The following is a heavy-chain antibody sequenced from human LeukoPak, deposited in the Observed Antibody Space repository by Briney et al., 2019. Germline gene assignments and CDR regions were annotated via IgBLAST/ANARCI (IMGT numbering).Heavy chain of an antibody. J-gene: IGHJ4*02. CDR3: AKGGGYSYGYYFDY. CDR2: ISGSGGST. Sequence: GGSLRLSCAASGFTLSSYAMSWVRQAPGKGLEWASAISGSGGSTYYADSVKGRFTIPRDNSKNTLYLQMNSLRAEDTAVYYCAKGGGYSYGYYFDYWGQGTLVTVSS. V-gene: IGHV3-23*01. CDR1: GFTLSSYA. D-gene: IGHD5-18*01.